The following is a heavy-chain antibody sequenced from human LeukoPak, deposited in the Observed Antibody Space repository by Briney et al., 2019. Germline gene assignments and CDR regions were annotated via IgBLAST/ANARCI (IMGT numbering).Heavy chain of an antibody. J-gene: IGHJ3*02. CDR2: IYTSGST. D-gene: IGHD4-17*01. CDR1: GGSISSYY. Sequence: SETLSLTCTVSGGSISSYYWSWIRQPAGKGLEWIGRIYTSGSTNYNPSLKSRVTISVDTSKNQFSLKLSSVTAADTAVYYCATYGDYYNAFDIWGQGTMVTVSS. CDR3: ATYGDYYNAFDI. V-gene: IGHV4-4*07.